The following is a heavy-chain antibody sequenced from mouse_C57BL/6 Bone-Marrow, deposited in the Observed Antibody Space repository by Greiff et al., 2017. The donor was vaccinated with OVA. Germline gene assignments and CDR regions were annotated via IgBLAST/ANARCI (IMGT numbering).Heavy chain of an antibody. CDR3: ARSSVRGFDV. CDR2: INPSSGYT. CDR1: GYTFTSYT. D-gene: IGHD2-14*01. Sequence: QVQLQQSGAELARPGASVKMSCKASGYTFTSYTMHWVKQRPGQGLEWIGYINPSSGYTKYNQKFKDKATLTADKSSSTAYMQLSSLTSEDSAVYYCARSSVRGFDVWGTGTTVTVSS. V-gene: IGHV1-4*01. J-gene: IGHJ1*03.